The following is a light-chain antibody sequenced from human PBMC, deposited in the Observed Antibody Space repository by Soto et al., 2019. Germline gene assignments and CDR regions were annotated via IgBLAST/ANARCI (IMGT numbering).Light chain of an antibody. Sequence: DIQMTQSPSTLSGSVGDRVTITCRASQTISSWLAWYQQKPGKAPKLLIYKASTLKSGVPSRLSGSGSVTEFTLTISSLQPDDFATYYCQHYNSYSEAFGQGTKVDIK. CDR1: QTISSW. CDR3: QHYNSYSEA. CDR2: KAS. V-gene: IGKV1-5*03. J-gene: IGKJ1*01.